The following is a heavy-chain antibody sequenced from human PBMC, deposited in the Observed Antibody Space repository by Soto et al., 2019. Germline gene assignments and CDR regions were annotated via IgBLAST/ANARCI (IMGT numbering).Heavy chain of an antibody. J-gene: IGHJ4*02. V-gene: IGHV3-30*18. CDR3: AKQRSCTGDCYHLEY. CDR2: ISHHGSNK. D-gene: IGHD2-21*02. CDR1: GLTFSTHA. Sequence: GGSLRLSCAASGLTFSTHAMHWVRQAPGKGLEWVAVISHHGSNKYYLDSVKGRFTISRDNSKNTVSLQMDSLRPEDTAVYYCAKQRSCTGDCYHLEYWGQGTLVTVSS.